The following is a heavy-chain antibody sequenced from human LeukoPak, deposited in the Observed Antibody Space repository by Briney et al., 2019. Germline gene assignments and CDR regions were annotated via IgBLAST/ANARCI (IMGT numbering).Heavy chain of an antibody. V-gene: IGHV3-30-3*01. D-gene: IGHD6-13*01. Sequence: GGSLRLSCAASGFTFSSYAMHWVRQAPGKGLEWVAVISYDGSNKYYADSVKGRFTISRDNSKNTLYLQMNSLRAEDTAVYYCARDVGHSSSWYRRYYYGMDVWGQGTTVTVSS. CDR3: ARDVGHSSSWYRRYYYGMDV. J-gene: IGHJ6*02. CDR1: GFTFSSYA. CDR2: ISYDGSNK.